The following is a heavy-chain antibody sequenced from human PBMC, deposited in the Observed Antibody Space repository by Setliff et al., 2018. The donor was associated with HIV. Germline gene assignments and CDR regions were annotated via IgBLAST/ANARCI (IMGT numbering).Heavy chain of an antibody. V-gene: IGHV1-46*02. CDR2: IYPSDGST. Sequence: ASVKVSCKASGYTFNNYYMHWGRQAPGQGLEWMGIIYPSDGSTNYAQKFQGRVTMTRDTSASTIYMELNSLRSEDTAVYYCAREAHGGNPWGDYWGQGTLVTVSS. CDR1: GYTFNNYY. D-gene: IGHD2-15*01. J-gene: IGHJ4*02. CDR3: AREAHGGNPWGDY.